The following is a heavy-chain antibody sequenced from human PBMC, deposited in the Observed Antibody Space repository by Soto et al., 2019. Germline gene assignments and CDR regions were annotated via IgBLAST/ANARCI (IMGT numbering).Heavy chain of an antibody. CDR1: GFTFSGYS. V-gene: IGHV3-48*01. D-gene: IGHD3-22*01. Sequence: GGSLRLSCAASGFTFSGYSLNWVRQAPGKGLEWVSYISSSGTTIYYADSVKGRFTISRDNAKNSLYLQMNSLRGEDTAVYYCARDLPYYYDSSGYFDYWGQGTLVTVSS. CDR3: ARDLPYYYDSSGYFDY. CDR2: ISSSGTTI. J-gene: IGHJ4*02.